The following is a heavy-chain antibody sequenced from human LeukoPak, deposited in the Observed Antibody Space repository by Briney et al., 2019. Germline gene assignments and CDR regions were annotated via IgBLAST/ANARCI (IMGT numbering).Heavy chain of an antibody. Sequence: GGSLRLSCAASGFTFSSYSMNWVRQAPGKGLEWVSSISSSSSYIYYADSVKGRFTISRDNAKNSLYLQMNSLRAEDTAVYYCARDPGDYGSVSYTRPFDYWGQGTLVTVSS. CDR2: ISSSSSYI. V-gene: IGHV3-21*01. CDR1: GFTFSSYS. CDR3: ARDPGDYGSVSYTRPFDY. J-gene: IGHJ4*02. D-gene: IGHD3-10*01.